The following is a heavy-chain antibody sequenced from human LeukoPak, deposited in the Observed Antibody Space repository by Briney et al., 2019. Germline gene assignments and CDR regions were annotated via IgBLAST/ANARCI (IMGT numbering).Heavy chain of an antibody. J-gene: IGHJ4*02. CDR3: ARNDIVVVPAATGGCSY. D-gene: IGHD2-2*01. CDR1: GYTFTSYG. Sequence: ASVKVSCKASGYTFTSYGISWVRQAPGQGLEWMGIINPSGGSTSYAQKFQGRVTMTRDTSTSTVYMELSSLRSEDTAVYYCARNDIVVVPAATGGCSYWGQGTLVTVSS. V-gene: IGHV1-46*01. CDR2: INPSGGST.